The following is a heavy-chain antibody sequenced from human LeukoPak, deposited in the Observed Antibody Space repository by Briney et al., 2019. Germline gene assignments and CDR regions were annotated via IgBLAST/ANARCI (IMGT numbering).Heavy chain of an antibody. CDR2: INPNSGGT. J-gene: IGHJ6*03. D-gene: IGHD3-10*01. Sequence: ASVKVSCKASGYTFTGYYMHWVRQAPGQGLEWMGWINPNSGGTNYAQKFQGRVTMTRDTSISTAYMELSRLRSDDTAVYYCARDFYMVRAVGYYYYMDIWGKGTTVTVSS. V-gene: IGHV1-2*02. CDR3: ARDFYMVRAVGYYYYMDI. CDR1: GYTFTGYY.